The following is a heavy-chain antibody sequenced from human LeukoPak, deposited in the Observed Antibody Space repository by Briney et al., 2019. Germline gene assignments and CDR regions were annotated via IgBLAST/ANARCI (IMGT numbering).Heavy chain of an antibody. J-gene: IGHJ4*02. CDR1: GYSISSSNW. V-gene: IGHV4-28*03. CDR3: ARDGTTAFDY. D-gene: IGHD1-7*01. CDR2: IYYSGSI. Sequence: SDTLSLTCAVSGYSISSSNWWGWIRQPPGRGVVWIGYIYYSGSISYNPSLKSRVTMSVDTSKNQFSLKLSSVTAVDTAVYYCARDGTTAFDYWGQGTLVTVSS.